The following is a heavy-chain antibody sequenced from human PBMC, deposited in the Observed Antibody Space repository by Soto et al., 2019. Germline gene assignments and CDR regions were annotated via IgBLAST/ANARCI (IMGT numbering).Heavy chain of an antibody. CDR1: GGTFSSYA. V-gene: IGHV1-69*13. CDR3: ARVYCSGGSCYSPDEYYYYGMDV. J-gene: IGHJ6*02. Sequence: APVKVSGKASGGTFSSYAISWVRQATGQGLEWMGGIIPIFGTANYAQKFQGRVTITADESTSTAYMELSSLRSEDTAVYYCARVYCSGGSCYSPDEYYYYGMDVWGQGTTVTVSS. CDR2: IIPIFGTA. D-gene: IGHD2-15*01.